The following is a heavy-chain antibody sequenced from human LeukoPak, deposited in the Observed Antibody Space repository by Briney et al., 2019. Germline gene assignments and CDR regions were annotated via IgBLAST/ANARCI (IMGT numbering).Heavy chain of an antibody. D-gene: IGHD6-19*01. J-gene: IGHJ4*02. CDR2: IWYDGSNK. V-gene: IGHV3-30*02. CDR1: GFTFSSYG. CDR3: AKDRGAVAVYIDY. Sequence: PGGSLRLSCAASGFTFSSYGMHWVRQAPGKGLEWVAVIWYDGSNKYYADSVKGRFTISRDNSKNTLYLQMDSLRAEDTAVYYCAKDRGAVAVYIDYWGQGTLVTVSS.